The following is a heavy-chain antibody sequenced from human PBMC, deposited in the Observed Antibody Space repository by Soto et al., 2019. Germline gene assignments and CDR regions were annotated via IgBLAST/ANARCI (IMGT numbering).Heavy chain of an antibody. CDR2: FVGGGKT. CDR3: AADAKGIPFDY. V-gene: IGHV3-53*02. J-gene: IGHJ4*02. CDR1: GLTVSSNN. Sequence: EVQLVETGGDLIQPGGSLRLPCAVSGLTVSSNNRGWVRKPPGRGLGWVPIFVGGGKTNYADSVKGRLTISRDTSKSTLFLQMNSLRVEDSAVYYCAADAKGIPFDYWGQGTLVTVSS.